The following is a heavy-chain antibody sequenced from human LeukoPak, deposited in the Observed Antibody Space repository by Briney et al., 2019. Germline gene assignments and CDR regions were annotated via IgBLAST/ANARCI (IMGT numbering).Heavy chain of an antibody. V-gene: IGHV4-31*03. J-gene: IGHJ5*02. D-gene: IGHD1-26*01. CDR3: AREKSSGSYYWFDP. CDR1: GGSISSGGHY. CDR2: IYYSGNI. Sequence: SETLSLTCTVSGGSISSGGHYWSWIRQHPGKGLEWIGYIYYSGNIYYNPSLKSRVTISVDTSKNQFSLKLSSVTAADAAVYYCAREKSSGSYYWFDPWGQGTLVTVSS.